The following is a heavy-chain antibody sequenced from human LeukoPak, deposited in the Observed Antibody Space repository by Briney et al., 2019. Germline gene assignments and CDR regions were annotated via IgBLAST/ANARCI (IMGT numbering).Heavy chain of an antibody. CDR2: ISGSGGST. Sequence: GGSLRLSCAASGFTFSSYAMSWVRQAPGKGLEWVSAISGSGGSTYYADSVKGRFTISRDSAKNSLYLQMNSLRAEDTAVYYCARDSAYAFDIWGQGTMVTVSS. V-gene: IGHV3-23*01. CDR3: ARDSAYAFDI. CDR1: GFTFSSYA. J-gene: IGHJ3*02.